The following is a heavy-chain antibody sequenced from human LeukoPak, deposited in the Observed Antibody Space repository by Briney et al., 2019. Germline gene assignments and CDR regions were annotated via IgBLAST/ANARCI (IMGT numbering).Heavy chain of an antibody. CDR2: IRYDGSNK. J-gene: IGHJ6*03. D-gene: IGHD5-18*01. CDR1: GFTFSSYG. CDR3: AKGTGYSYAYYYYYMDV. Sequence: PGGSLRLSCAASGFTFSSYGMHWVCQAPGKGLEWVAFIRYDGSNKYYADSVKGRFTISRDNSKNTLYLQMNSLRAEDTAVYYCAKGTGYSYAYYYYYMDVWGKGTTVTVSS. V-gene: IGHV3-30*02.